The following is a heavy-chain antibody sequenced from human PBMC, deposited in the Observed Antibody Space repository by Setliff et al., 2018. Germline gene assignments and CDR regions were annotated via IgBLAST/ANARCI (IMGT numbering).Heavy chain of an antibody. V-gene: IGHV4-34*01. J-gene: IGHJ5*02. Sequence: SETLSLTCAVYGGSFSGYYWSWIRQPPRKGLEWIGEINHSGSTNYNPSLKSRVTISVDTSKNQFSLKLSSVTATDTAVYYGARGPYNIYDRSGYGFTNWFDPWGQGILVTVSS. CDR3: ARGPYNIYDRSGYGFTNWFDP. D-gene: IGHD3-22*01. CDR2: INHSGST. CDR1: GGSFSGYY.